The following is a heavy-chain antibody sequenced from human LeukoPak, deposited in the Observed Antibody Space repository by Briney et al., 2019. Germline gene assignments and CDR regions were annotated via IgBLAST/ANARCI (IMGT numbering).Heavy chain of an antibody. Sequence: GRSLRLSCVASEFTFSTYGMHWVRQAPGKGLEWVAVISFDGSDPYYADSVKGRFTISRDNSKNTLHLQMNGLTAEDTAMYYCAKDLPGDPEDYYYGMDVWGKGTTVTVSS. D-gene: IGHD2-21*02. CDR3: AKDLPGDPEDYYYGMDV. CDR2: ISFDGSDP. V-gene: IGHV3-30*18. CDR1: EFTFSTYG. J-gene: IGHJ6*04.